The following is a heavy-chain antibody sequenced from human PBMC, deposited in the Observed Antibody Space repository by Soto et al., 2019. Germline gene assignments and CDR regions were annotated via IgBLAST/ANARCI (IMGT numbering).Heavy chain of an antibody. Sequence: GGSLRLSCAASGFTFGRYAMSWVRQAPGKGLEWVSSISDSGGSTYSADSVKGRFTISRDNSKNTLYLQMNSLRAEDRAIYYCSIEGRRSSYWPDYWGQGTLVTVSS. D-gene: IGHD6-6*01. CDR2: ISDSGGST. CDR1: GFTFGRYA. J-gene: IGHJ4*02. V-gene: IGHV3-23*01. CDR3: SIEGRRSSYWPDY.